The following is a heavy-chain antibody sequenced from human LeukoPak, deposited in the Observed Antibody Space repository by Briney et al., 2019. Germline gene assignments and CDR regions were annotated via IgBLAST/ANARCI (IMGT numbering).Heavy chain of an antibody. J-gene: IGHJ4*02. V-gene: IGHV4-59*01. CDR1: GGSISSYY. CDR2: IYYSGST. CDR3: AIKTSVDADY. Sequence: PSETLSLTCTVSGGSISSYYWSWIRQPPGKGLEWIGYIYYSGSTNYNPSLKSRVTISVDTSKNQFSPKPSSVTAADTAVYYCAIKTSVDADYWGQGTLVTVSS. D-gene: IGHD5-12*01.